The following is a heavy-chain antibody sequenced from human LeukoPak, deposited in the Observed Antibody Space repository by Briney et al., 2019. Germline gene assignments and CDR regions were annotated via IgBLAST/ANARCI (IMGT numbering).Heavy chain of an antibody. J-gene: IGHJ3*02. V-gene: IGHV3-66*02. Sequence: GGSLGLSCAASGFTVSSNHMHWVRQAPEKGLEWVSIIYDAGNTHFADSVKGRFTVSRDNSNNTVYLQMNSLRPEDTALYYCARDKGGMYGLDIWGQGTMVTVSS. CDR1: GFTVSSNH. D-gene: IGHD2-8*01. CDR3: ARDKGGMYGLDI. CDR2: IYDAGNT.